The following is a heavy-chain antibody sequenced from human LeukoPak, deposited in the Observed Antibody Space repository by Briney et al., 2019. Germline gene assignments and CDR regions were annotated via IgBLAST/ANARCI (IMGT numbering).Heavy chain of an antibody. CDR1: GGSISSSSYY. Sequence: SETLSLTCTVSGGSISSSSYYWGWIRQPPGKGLEWIGSIYYSGSTYYHPSLKSQISISVDTSKNQFSLKLSSVTAADTAVYARLRPQQLVLSAKEVNWFDPWGQGTLVTVSS. CDR2: IYYSGST. D-gene: IGHD6-13*01. CDR3: LRPQQLVLSAKEVNWFDP. J-gene: IGHJ5*02. V-gene: IGHV4-39*07.